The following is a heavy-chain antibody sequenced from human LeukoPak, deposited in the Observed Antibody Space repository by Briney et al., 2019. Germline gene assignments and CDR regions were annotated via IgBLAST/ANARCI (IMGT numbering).Heavy chain of an antibody. CDR3: ARLGSYSDH. J-gene: IGHJ4*02. Sequence: PSETLSLTCIVSDGTIRSYYWSWVRQPPGKGLEWIGHIHSSGSTHYNPSLRGRVTTSLDTSKNRSSLKLTSVTAADTAVYYCARLGSYSDHWGQGTLVTVSS. D-gene: IGHD1-26*01. CDR1: DGTIRSYY. CDR2: IHSSGST. V-gene: IGHV4-4*09.